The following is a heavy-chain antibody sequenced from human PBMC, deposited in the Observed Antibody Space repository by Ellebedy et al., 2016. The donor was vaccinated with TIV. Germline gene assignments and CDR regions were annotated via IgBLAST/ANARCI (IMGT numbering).Heavy chain of an antibody. CDR1: GFTFSSYG. V-gene: IGHV3-30*18. CDR3: AKDQAGYYGSGSTSPLDY. CDR2: ISYDGSNK. D-gene: IGHD3-10*01. J-gene: IGHJ4*02. Sequence: GESLKISXAASGFTFSSYGMHWVRQAPGKGLEWVAVISYDGSNKYYADSVKGRFTISRDNSKNTLYLQMNSLRAEDTAVYYCAKDQAGYYGSGSTSPLDYWGQGTLVTVSS.